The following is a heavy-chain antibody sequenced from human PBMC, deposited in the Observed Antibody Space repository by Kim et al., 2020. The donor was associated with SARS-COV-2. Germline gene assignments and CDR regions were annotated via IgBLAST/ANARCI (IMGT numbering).Heavy chain of an antibody. Sequence: GGSLRLSCAASGFTFSSYGMHWVRQAPGKGLEWVAVISYDGSNKYYADSVKGRFTISRDNSKNTLYLQMNSLRAEDTAVYYCAKDGAGGGSSGYYIPTLYYYFDYWGQGTLVTVSS. CDR1: GFTFSSYG. CDR3: AKDGAGGGSSGYYIPTLYYYFDY. J-gene: IGHJ4*02. CDR2: ISYDGSNK. V-gene: IGHV3-30*18. D-gene: IGHD3-22*01.